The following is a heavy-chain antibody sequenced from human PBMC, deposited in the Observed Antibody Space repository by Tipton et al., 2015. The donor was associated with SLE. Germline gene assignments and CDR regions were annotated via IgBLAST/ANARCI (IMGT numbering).Heavy chain of an antibody. D-gene: IGHD2-2*01. CDR3: ARDQTIDSRKYQLPFDY. Sequence: VQLVQSGGGLVKPGGSLRLSCAASGFTFSSYSMNWVRQAPGKGLEWVSSISSSSSYIYYADSVKGRFTISRDNAKNSLYLQMNSLRAEDTAVYYCARDQTIDSRKYQLPFDYWGQGTLVTVSS. CDR2: ISSSSSYI. J-gene: IGHJ4*02. V-gene: IGHV3-21*01. CDR1: GFTFSSYS.